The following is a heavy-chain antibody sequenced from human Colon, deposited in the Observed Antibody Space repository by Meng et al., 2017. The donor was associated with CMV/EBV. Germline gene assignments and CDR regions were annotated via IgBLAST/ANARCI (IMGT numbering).Heavy chain of an antibody. CDR2: INSYAYNI. D-gene: IGHD4-17*01. J-gene: IGHJ5*02. V-gene: IGHV3-21*01. CDR1: GLTFGSYT. Sequence: CAVSGLTFGSYTMSWVRQAPGKGLEWVASINSYAYNIGYADSVKGRFTISRDNAKNSLFLQMNSLGAEDSAVYFCVREIRRSWFDPWGQGTLVTVSS. CDR3: VREIRRSWFDP.